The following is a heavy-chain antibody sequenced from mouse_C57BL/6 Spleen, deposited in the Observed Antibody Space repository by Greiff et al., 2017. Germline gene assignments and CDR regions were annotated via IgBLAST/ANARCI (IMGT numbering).Heavy chain of an antibody. J-gene: IGHJ4*01. CDR1: GYTFTSYW. V-gene: IGHV1-55*01. CDR2: IYPGSGST. CDR3: ARYDYDPLPYAIDY. Sequence: QVQLQQPGAELVKPGASVKMSCKASGYTFTSYWITWVKQRPGQGLEWIGDIYPGSGSTNYNEKFKSKATLTVDTSSSTAYMQLSSLTSEDSAVYYCARYDYDPLPYAIDYWGQGTSVTVSS. D-gene: IGHD2-4*01.